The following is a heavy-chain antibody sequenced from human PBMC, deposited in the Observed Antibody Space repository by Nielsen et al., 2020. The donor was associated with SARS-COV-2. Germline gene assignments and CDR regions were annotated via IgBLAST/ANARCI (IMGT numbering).Heavy chain of an antibody. CDR2: FDPQDGET. D-gene: IGHD3-3*01. J-gene: IGHJ4*02. CDR3: ATDSPFGVVIYALAH. CDR1: GGTLTQFS. Sequence: ASVKVSCKVPGGTLTQFSMHWVRQAPGKGLEWMGEFDPQDGETIYAQKFQGRVTMTEDTSIDTAYLELSSLTSDDTAVYYCATDSPFGVVIYALAHWGQGTLVTVSS. V-gene: IGHV1-24*01.